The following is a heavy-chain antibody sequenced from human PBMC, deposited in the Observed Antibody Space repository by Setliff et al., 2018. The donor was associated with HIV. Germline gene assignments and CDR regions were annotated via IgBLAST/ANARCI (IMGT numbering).Heavy chain of an antibody. V-gene: IGHV3-7*01. Sequence: GGSLRLSCVTSGFIFSDYWMTWVRQPPGGGLEWVANIGQDGSEKNYVDSVKGRFTISRDNAKNSLYLQMDSLRVEDTTVYYCTRKLAPGHGMDVWGQGTTVTVSS. J-gene: IGHJ6*02. CDR3: TRKLAPGHGMDV. D-gene: IGHD3-3*02. CDR1: GFIFSDYW. CDR2: IGQDGSEK.